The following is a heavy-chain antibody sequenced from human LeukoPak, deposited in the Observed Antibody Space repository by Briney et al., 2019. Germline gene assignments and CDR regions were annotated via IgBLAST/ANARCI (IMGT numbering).Heavy chain of an antibody. Sequence: PGGPLRLSCEALGFAFSSYSMNWARQAPGKGLGWVSYISSSSSTIYYADSVKGRFTISRDNAKNSLYLQMNSLRAEDTAVYYCARGRGTAMVNYFDYWGQGTLVTVSS. CDR2: ISSSSSTI. D-gene: IGHD5-18*01. V-gene: IGHV3-48*01. CDR1: GFAFSSYS. CDR3: ARGRGTAMVNYFDY. J-gene: IGHJ4*02.